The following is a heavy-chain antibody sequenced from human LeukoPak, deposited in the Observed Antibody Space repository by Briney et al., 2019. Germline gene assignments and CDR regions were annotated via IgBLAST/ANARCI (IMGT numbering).Heavy chain of an antibody. D-gene: IGHD3-10*01. J-gene: IGHJ4*02. CDR2: ISYDGNNK. CDR3: ARDRQRYGSGSSHFDY. CDR1: GFTFSSYA. Sequence: GGSLRLSCAASGFTFSSYAMHWVRQAPGKGLEWVAVISYDGNNKYYADSVKGRFTISRDNSKNTVYLQMNSLRAEDTAVYYCARDRQRYGSGSSHFDYWGQGTLVTVSS. V-gene: IGHV3-30*04.